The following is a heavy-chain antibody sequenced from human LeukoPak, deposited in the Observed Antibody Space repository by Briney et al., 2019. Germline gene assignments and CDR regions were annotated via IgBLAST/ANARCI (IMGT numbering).Heavy chain of an antibody. CDR1: GFTFSSYE. D-gene: IGHD3-22*01. Sequence: PGGSLRLSCAASGFTFSSYEMNWVRQAPGKGLEWASYISSSGSTIYYADSVKGRFTISRDNAKNSLYLQMNSLRSEDTAVYYCAREGYYDSSGYYSSWFDPWGQGTLVTVSS. CDR3: AREGYYDSSGYYSSWFDP. V-gene: IGHV3-48*03. CDR2: ISSSGSTI. J-gene: IGHJ5*02.